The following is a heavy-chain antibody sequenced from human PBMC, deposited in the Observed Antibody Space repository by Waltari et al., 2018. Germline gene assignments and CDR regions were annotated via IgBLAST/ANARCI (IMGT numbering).Heavy chain of an antibody. J-gene: IGHJ6*02. CDR2: INPSGGST. CDR1: GYTFTSYY. D-gene: IGHD4-17*01. Sequence: QVQLVQSGAEVKKPGASVKVSCKASGYTFTSYYMHWVRQAPGQGLEWMGIINPSGGSTSYAQKVQGIVTMTRDTSTSTVYMELSSLRSEDTAVYYCARDGDYARTTVAYYYYGMDVWGQGTTVTVSS. CDR3: ARDGDYARTTVAYYYYGMDV. V-gene: IGHV1-46*01.